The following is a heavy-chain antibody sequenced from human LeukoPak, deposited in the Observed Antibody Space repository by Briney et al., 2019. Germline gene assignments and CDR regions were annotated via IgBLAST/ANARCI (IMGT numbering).Heavy chain of an antibody. CDR1: GYTFTGYY. D-gene: IGHD3-22*01. J-gene: IGHJ6*02. CDR2: INPNSGGT. Sequence: ASVKVSCKASGYTFTGYYMHWVRQAPGQGLEWMGWINPNSGGTNYAQKFQGRVTMTRNTSISTAYMELSSLRSEDTAVYYCAREKLSGYDYYYYGMDVWGQGTTVTVSS. V-gene: IGHV1-2*02. CDR3: AREKLSGYDYYYYGMDV.